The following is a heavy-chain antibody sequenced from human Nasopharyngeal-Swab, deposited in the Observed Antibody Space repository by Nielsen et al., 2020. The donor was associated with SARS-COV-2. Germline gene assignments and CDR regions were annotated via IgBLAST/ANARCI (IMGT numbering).Heavy chain of an antibody. Sequence: GESLKISCKASGYSFTSYWIVWLRQLPGKGPESMGIIYPGDSDTRYSPTFQGQVTISADKSISTAYLQWRSLTASDRAMYFCARDSEYSSSLGYWGQGTLVTVSS. D-gene: IGHD6-13*01. J-gene: IGHJ4*02. CDR2: IYPGDSDT. V-gene: IGHV5-51*01. CDR3: ARDSEYSSSLGY. CDR1: GYSFTSYW.